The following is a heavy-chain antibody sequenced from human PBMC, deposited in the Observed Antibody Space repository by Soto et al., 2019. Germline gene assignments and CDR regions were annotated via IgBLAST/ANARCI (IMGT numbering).Heavy chain of an antibody. D-gene: IGHD3-16*01. J-gene: IGHJ6*04. Sequence: QVQLVKSGAQVKKPGSSVRLSCKASGTIFSIYAISSVRQATRQGLAWMGRTTPMLGETNPAQKLQGTVALTADKATTTAYTQLTSLRLEDTVVYCFTRRLGGRMDDWGEGPTMTFSS. CDR3: TRRLGGRMDD. CDR1: GTIFSIYA. V-gene: IGHV1-69*02. CDR2: TTPMLGET.